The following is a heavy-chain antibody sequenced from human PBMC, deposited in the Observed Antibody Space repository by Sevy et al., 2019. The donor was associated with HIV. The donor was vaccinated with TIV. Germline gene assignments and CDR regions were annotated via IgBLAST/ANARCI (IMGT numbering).Heavy chain of an antibody. D-gene: IGHD1-1*01. CDR3: ARLTTMPTSDLYGMDV. CDR1: GYTFTDYY. J-gene: IGHJ6*02. CDR2: INPNDGVT. Sequence: ASLKVSYKASGYTFTDYYIHWVRQAPGQGLEWMAWINPNDGVTNYAQRFQGGVTVTRDTSISTAYMELRRLRSDDTAIYYCARLTTMPTSDLYGMDVWGQGTTVTVSS. V-gene: IGHV1-2*02.